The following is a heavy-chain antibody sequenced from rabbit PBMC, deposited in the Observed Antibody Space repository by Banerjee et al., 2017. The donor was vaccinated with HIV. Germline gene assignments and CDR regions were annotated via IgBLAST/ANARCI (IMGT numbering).Heavy chain of an antibody. CDR3: ARDLAGVIGWNFNL. Sequence: QEQLVESGGDLVKPEGSLTLTCTASGFSFSNKYVMCWVRQAPGKGLEWIGCIYTGGGGSTVYASWAKGRFTISDTSSTTVTLQMTSLTAADTASYFCARDLAGVIGWNFNLWGPGTLVTVS. CDR1: GFSFSNKYV. CDR2: IYTGGGGST. D-gene: IGHD4-1*01. J-gene: IGHJ4*01. V-gene: IGHV1S45*01.